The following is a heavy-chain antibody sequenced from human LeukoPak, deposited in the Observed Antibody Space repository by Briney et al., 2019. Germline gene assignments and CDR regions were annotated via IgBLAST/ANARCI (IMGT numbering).Heavy chain of an antibody. D-gene: IGHD3-22*01. Sequence: SETLSLTCAVYGGSFSGYYWSWIRQPPGKGLEWIGEINHSGSTNYNPSLKSRATISVDTSKNQFSLKLSSVTAADTAVYYCARAPPWENYYDSSGYYWYFDLWGRGTLVTVSS. CDR1: GGSFSGYY. J-gene: IGHJ2*01. CDR2: INHSGST. CDR3: ARAPPWENYYDSSGYYWYFDL. V-gene: IGHV4-34*01.